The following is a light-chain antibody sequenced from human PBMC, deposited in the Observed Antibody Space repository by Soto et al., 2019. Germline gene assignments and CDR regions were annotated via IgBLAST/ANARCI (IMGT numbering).Light chain of an antibody. CDR3: QQYVNYPWT. J-gene: IGKJ1*01. V-gene: IGKV1-5*03. CDR1: QSISTW. Sequence: DIQMTQSPSSLSASVGDRVTIPCRASQSISTWLAWSQQRPGRAPKLLIYKASRLESGVPSRFSGSGSESEFTLAINSLQPDDFATYFCQQYVNYPWTFGQGTKV. CDR2: KAS.